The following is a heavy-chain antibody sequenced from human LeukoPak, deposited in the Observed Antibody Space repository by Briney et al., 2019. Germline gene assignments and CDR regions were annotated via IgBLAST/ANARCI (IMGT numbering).Heavy chain of an antibody. D-gene: IGHD3-3*01. CDR1: GYTFTSYG. CDR2: ISAYNGNT. J-gene: IGHJ6*02. Sequence: ASVKVSCKASGYTFTSYGISWVRQAPGQGLEWMGWISAYNGNTNYAQKLQGRVTMTTDTSTSTAYMELRSLRSEDTAVYYCARAKNYDFWSGYYWGMDVWGQGTTVTVSS. CDR3: ARAKNYDFWSGYYWGMDV. V-gene: IGHV1-18*01.